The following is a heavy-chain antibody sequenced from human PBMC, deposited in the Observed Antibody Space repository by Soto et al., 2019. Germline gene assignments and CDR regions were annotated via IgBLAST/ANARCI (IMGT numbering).Heavy chain of an antibody. J-gene: IGHJ4*02. Sequence: QVQLQESGPGLVKPSETLSLTCTVSGGSVSSGSYYWNWIRQPPGKGLEWIGYIDNSGSTKYNPSLKCRVTISVDTSKNNFSLKLNSVTAADTAVYYCARADIVGTGFFDYWGLGTLVTVSS. D-gene: IGHD5-12*01. CDR2: IDNSGST. V-gene: IGHV4-61*01. CDR3: ARADIVGTGFFDY. CDR1: GGSVSSGSYY.